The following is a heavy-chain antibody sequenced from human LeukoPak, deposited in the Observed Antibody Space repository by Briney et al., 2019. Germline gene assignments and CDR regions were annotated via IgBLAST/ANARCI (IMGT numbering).Heavy chain of an antibody. J-gene: IGHJ4*02. V-gene: IGHV3-33*06. D-gene: IGHD1-20*01. Sequence: GGSLRLSCAASGFTFSSYGMHWVRQAPGKGLEWVAVKWYDGSNKYYADSVKGRFTISRDNSKNTLYLQMNSLRAEDTAVYYCAKDPRITGTGFYWGQGTLVTVSS. CDR3: AKDPRITGTGFY. CDR1: GFTFSSYG. CDR2: KWYDGSNK.